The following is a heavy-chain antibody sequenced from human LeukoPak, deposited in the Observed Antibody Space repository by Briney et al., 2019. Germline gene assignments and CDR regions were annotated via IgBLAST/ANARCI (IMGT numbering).Heavy chain of an antibody. D-gene: IGHD6-13*01. V-gene: IGHV3-9*01. Sequence: SLRLSCAASGFTFDDYAMHWVRQAPGKGLEWVSGISWNSGSIGYADSVKGRFTISRDNAKNSLYLQMNSLRAEDTALYYCAKDTQIAAAAPDAFDIWGQGTMVTVSS. CDR3: AKDTQIAAAAPDAFDI. CDR2: ISWNSGSI. CDR1: GFTFDDYA. J-gene: IGHJ3*02.